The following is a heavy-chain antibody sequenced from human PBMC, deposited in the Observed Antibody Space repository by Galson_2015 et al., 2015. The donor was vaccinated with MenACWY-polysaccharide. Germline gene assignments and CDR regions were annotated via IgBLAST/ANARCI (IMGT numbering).Heavy chain of an antibody. CDR1: GFTFSDPA. Sequence: SLRLSCAASGFTFSDPAIHWVRQASGKGLEWVGRIRSKANTYGTGYAASVKGRFTISSDDAKNTAYLQMNSLKTEDTAVYFCTGDMRTVDYWGKGTPVTVSS. J-gene: IGHJ4*02. D-gene: IGHD3/OR15-3a*01. CDR2: IRSKANTYGT. V-gene: IGHV3-73*01. CDR3: TGDMRTVDY.